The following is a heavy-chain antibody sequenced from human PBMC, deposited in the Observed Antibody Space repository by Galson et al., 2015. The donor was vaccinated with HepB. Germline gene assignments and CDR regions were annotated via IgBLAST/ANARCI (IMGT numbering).Heavy chain of an antibody. V-gene: IGHV3-49*03. D-gene: IGHD5-12*01. CDR2: IRSKAHGGTT. J-gene: IGHJ4*02. Sequence: SLRLSCAGSGFTFGDYTMSWFRQAPGKGLEWVGSIRSKAHGGTTEYVASVKGRFTISRHDSKSIAYLQINSLTTEDTAVYYCTGDRKGGYGPFDYWGQGTLVTVSS. CDR3: TGDRKGGYGPFDY. CDR1: GFTFGDYT.